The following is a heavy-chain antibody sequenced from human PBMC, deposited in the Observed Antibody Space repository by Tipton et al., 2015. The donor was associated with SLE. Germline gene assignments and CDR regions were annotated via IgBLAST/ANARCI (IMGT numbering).Heavy chain of an antibody. CDR2: NYYSGNN. Sequence: TLSLTCTVSGGSVSSGSYYWSCIRQPPGKGLEWMGYNYYSGNNNSNPYLKSRVTISVDTSKNQFYLKLSSVTAAATALYYGARAEMTKRFLEWLFDDWGQGTLVTVSS. CDR3: ARAEMTKRFLEWLFDD. D-gene: IGHD3-3*01. CDR1: GGSVSSGSYY. V-gene: IGHV4-61*01. J-gene: IGHJ4*02.